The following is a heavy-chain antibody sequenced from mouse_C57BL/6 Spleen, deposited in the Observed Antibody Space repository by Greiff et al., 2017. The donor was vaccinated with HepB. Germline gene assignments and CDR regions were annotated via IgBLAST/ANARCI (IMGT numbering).Heavy chain of an antibody. CDR2: IDPETGGT. D-gene: IGHD1-1*01. J-gene: IGHJ1*03. CDR1: GYTFTDYE. Sequence: QVHVKQSGAELVRPGASVTLSCKASGYTFTDYEMHWVKQTPVHGLEWIGAIDPETGGTAYNQKFKGKAILTADKSSSTAYMELRSLTSEDSAVYYSTRAPITTVVEGYFDVWGTGTTVTVSS. V-gene: IGHV1-15*01. CDR3: TRAPITTVVEGYFDV.